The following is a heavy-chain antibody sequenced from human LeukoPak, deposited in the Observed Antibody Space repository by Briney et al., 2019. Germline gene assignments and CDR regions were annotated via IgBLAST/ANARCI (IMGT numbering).Heavy chain of an antibody. CDR2: IYPGDSDT. CDR1: GYSFTSYW. Sequence: GESLKISCKGSGYSFTSYWIGWVRQMPGKGLEWMGIIYPGDSDTRYSPSFQGQVTISADKSISTAYLQWSSLKASDTAMHYCARLAYCGGDCYFVLDYWGQGTLVTVSS. D-gene: IGHD2-21*02. V-gene: IGHV5-51*01. CDR3: ARLAYCGGDCYFVLDY. J-gene: IGHJ4*02.